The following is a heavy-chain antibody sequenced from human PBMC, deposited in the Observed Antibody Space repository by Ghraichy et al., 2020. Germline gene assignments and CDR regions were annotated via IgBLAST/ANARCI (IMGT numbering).Heavy chain of an antibody. CDR2: INHSGST. J-gene: IGHJ2*01. D-gene: IGHD3-10*01. CDR3: ARVPKITMVRGWYFDL. V-gene: IGHV4-34*01. CDR1: GGSFSGYY. Sequence: SETLSLTCAVYGGSFSGYYWSWIRQPPGKGLEWIGEINHSGSTNYNPPLKSRVTISVDTSKNQFSLKLSSVTAADTAVYYCARVPKITMVRGWYFDLWGRGTLVTVSS.